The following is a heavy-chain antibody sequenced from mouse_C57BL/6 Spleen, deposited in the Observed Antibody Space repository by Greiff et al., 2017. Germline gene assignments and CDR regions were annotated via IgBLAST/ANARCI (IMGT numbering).Heavy chain of an antibody. CDR3: ARLRRDYYAMDY. CDR2: IDPSDSYT. D-gene: IGHD2-12*01. J-gene: IGHJ4*01. V-gene: IGHV1-50*01. Sequence: VQLQQSGAELVKPGASVKLSCKASGYTFTSYWMQWVKQRPGQGLEWIGEIDPSDSYTNYNQKFKGKATLTVDTSSSTAYMQLSSLTSEDSAVYYCARLRRDYYAMDYWGQGTSVTVSS. CDR1: GYTFTSYW.